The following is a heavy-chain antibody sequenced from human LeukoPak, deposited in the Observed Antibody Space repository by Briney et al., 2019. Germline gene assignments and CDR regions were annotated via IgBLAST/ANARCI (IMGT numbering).Heavy chain of an antibody. CDR1: GGSIRNSSFY. D-gene: IGHD3-10*01. J-gene: IGHJ4*02. Sequence: PSETLSLTCAVSGGSIRNSSFYWGWIRQPPGKGLEWIASIYNSGTTYYNPSLKSRVTISVDTSKNQFSLKLSSVTAADTAVYYCARVRSGGSLDYWGQGTLVTVSS. CDR3: ARVRSGGSLDY. CDR2: IYNSGTT. V-gene: IGHV4-39*07.